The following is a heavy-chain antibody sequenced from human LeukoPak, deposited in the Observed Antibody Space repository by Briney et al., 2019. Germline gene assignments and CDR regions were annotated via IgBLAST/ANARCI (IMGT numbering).Heavy chain of an antibody. J-gene: IGHJ4*02. D-gene: IGHD2-15*01. CDR1: GFTFSSYG. CDR2: IYSGGST. V-gene: IGHV3-66*01. Sequence: SGGSLRLSCAASGFTFSSYGMHWVRQAPGKGLEWVSVIYSGGSTYYADSVKGRFTISRDNSKNTLYLQMNSLRAEDTAVYYCARENPPKYNCSGGSCYFDYWGQGTLVTVSS. CDR3: ARENPPKYNCSGGSCYFDY.